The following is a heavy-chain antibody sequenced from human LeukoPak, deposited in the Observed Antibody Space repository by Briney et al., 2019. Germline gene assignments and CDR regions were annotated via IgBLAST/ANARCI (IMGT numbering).Heavy chain of an antibody. CDR2: ISSSGNII. CDR3: AGDAMGPGLAGY. J-gene: IGHJ4*02. V-gene: IGHV3-11*01. CDR1: GFTFSDYY. Sequence: GGSLRLSCAASGFTFSDYYMSWIRQAPGKGLEWISYISSSGNIIYYADSVQGRFIISRDNAKRSLYLQMSSLRVEDTAVYYCAGDAMGPGLAGYWGQGTLVTVSS. D-gene: IGHD3/OR15-3a*01.